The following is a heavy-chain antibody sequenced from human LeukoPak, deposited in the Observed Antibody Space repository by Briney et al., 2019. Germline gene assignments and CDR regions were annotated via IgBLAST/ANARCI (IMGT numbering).Heavy chain of an antibody. CDR3: ARVRHYYDSSGRGGAFDI. CDR1: GGSISSSNW. Sequence: KASGTLSLTCAVSGGSISSSNWRSWVRQPPGKGLEWIGEIYHSGSTNYNPSLKSRVTISVDKSKNQFSLKLSSVTAADTTVYYCARVRHYYDSSGRGGAFDIWGQGTMVTVSS. J-gene: IGHJ3*02. D-gene: IGHD3-22*01. CDR2: IYHSGST. V-gene: IGHV4-4*02.